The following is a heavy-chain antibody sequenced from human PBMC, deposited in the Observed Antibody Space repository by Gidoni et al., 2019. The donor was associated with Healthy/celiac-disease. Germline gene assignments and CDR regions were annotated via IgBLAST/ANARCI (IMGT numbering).Heavy chain of an antibody. Sequence: QITLKESGPTLVKPTQTLTLTCTFSGFSLSTSGVGGGWIRQPPGKALEWLALIYWDDDKRYSPSLKSRLTITKDTSKNQVVLTMTNMDPVDTATYYCAHSLAYDFWSGYYLVWFDPWGQGTLVTVSS. CDR3: AHSLAYDFWSGYYLVWFDP. J-gene: IGHJ5*02. D-gene: IGHD3-3*01. CDR1: GFSLSTSGVG. V-gene: IGHV2-5*02. CDR2: IYWDDDK.